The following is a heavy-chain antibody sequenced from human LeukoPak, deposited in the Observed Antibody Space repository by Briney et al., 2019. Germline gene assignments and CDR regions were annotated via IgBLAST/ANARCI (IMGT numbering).Heavy chain of an antibody. J-gene: IGHJ4*02. CDR2: INHSGST. V-gene: IGHV4-34*01. D-gene: IGHD6-6*01. CDR3: ARRHVQYTSSSDPYYFDY. Sequence: SETLSLTCAVYGGSFSGYYWSWIRQPPGKGLEWIGEINHSGSTNYNPSLKSRVTISLDTSNNQFSLKLSSVTAADTAVYYCARRHVQYTSSSDPYYFDYWGQGTLVTVSS. CDR1: GGSFSGYY.